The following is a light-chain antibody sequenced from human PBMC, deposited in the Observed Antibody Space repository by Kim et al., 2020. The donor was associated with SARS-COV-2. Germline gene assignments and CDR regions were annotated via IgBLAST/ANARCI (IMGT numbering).Light chain of an antibody. CDR2: DAS. V-gene: IGKV3-20*01. J-gene: IGKJ2*01. CDR3: QHFGGSSYT. Sequence: EIVLTQSPGTLSLSPGERATLSCRASQSVDSGFLAWYQQVPGQAPILLIYDASTTATGIPDRFSGSGSGTDFTLTISRLEPEDFAVYYCQHFGGSSYTVGRGTKLEI. CDR1: QSVDSGF.